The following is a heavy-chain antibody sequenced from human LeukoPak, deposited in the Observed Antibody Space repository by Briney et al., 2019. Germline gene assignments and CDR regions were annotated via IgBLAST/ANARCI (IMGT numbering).Heavy chain of an antibody. V-gene: IGHV3-43D*03. CDR3: AKDILSDGSPLFDY. J-gene: IGHJ4*02. CDR1: GFTLDDYA. D-gene: IGHD2-2*03. CDR2: ISWDGGST. Sequence: GGSLRLSCAASGFTLDDYAMHWVRQAPGKGLEWVSLISWDGGSTYYADSVKGRFTISRDNSKNSLYLQMNSLRAEDTALYYCAKDILSDGSPLFDYWGQGTLVTVSS.